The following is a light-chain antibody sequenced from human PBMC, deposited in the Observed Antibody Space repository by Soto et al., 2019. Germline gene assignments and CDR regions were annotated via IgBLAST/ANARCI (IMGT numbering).Light chain of an antibody. CDR3: CSYTTSSTRV. V-gene: IGLV2-14*01. J-gene: IGLJ1*01. CDR2: EVT. CDR1: SSDVGFYKY. Sequence: QSVLTQPASVSGSPGQSIAISCTGSSSDVGFYKYVSWYQQHPGKVPKLIIYEVTNRPSGVSNRFSGSKSGNTASLTISGLQAEDEADYYCCSYTTSSTRVFGSGTKLTV.